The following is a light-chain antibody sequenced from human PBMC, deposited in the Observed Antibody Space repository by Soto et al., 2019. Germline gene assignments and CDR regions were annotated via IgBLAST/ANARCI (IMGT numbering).Light chain of an antibody. V-gene: IGKV3-20*01. CDR1: QSVSSSY. Sequence: EIVLTQSPGTLSLSPGERATLSCRASQSVSSSYLAWYPQKPGQAPRLLIYGASSMATGIPDRFSGSGSGTDFTLPISRLEPEDFAVYYCQQYGSSPPRYTFGQRTKLEI. J-gene: IGKJ2*01. CDR3: QQYGSSPPRYT. CDR2: GAS.